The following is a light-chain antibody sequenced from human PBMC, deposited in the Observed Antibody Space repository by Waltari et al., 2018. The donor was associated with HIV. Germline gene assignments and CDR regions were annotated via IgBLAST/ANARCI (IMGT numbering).Light chain of an antibody. CDR3: QVWHSNSDHVV. Sequence: SYVLTQPPSVSVAPGQTARITCEGNNIGSQSVHWYQQRPGQAPALVVHDESDRPSGIAERFSGANFGNTATLTISGAEAGDEAEYYCQVWHSNSDHVVFGGGTKLTVL. CDR2: DES. V-gene: IGLV3-21*02. CDR1: NIGSQS. J-gene: IGLJ2*01.